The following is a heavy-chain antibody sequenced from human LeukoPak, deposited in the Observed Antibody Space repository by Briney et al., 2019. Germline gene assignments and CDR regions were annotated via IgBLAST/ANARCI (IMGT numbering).Heavy chain of an antibody. Sequence: ASVKVSCKASGYTFTGKFIHWVRQAPGQGLEWMGWIDPHSGGTDYAQKFRGRVTMTRDTSTSTAYMDLSSLISDDTAVYYCARDREGLAYFDYWGQGTLVTVSS. CDR1: GYTFTGKF. CDR3: ARDREGLAYFDY. D-gene: IGHD3/OR15-3a*01. J-gene: IGHJ4*02. CDR2: IDPHSGGT. V-gene: IGHV1-2*02.